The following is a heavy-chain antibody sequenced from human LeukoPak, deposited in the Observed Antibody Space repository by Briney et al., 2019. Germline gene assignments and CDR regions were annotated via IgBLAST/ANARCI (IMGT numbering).Heavy chain of an antibody. CDR3: ARGGWELPEGYFDY. D-gene: IGHD2-15*01. J-gene: IGHJ4*02. CDR1: GGSISSGGYS. CDR2: IYHSGST. Sequence: SETLSLTCAVSGGSISSGGYSWSWIRQPPGKGLEWIGYIYHSGSTYYNPSLKSRVTISVDRSKNQFSLRLSSVTAADTAVYYCARGGWELPEGYFDYWGQGTLVAVSS. V-gene: IGHV4-30-2*01.